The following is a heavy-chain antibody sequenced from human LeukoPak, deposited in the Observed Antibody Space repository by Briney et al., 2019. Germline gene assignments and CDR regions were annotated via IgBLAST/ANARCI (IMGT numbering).Heavy chain of an antibody. D-gene: IGHD1-26*01. CDR3: ATLGRGRNWFDP. Sequence: ASVKVSCKVSGYTLTELSMHWVRQAPGKGLEWMGGFDPEDGETIYAQKFQGRVTMTEDTSTDTAYMELSSLRSEDTAVYYCATLGRGRNWFDPWGQGTLVTVSS. CDR1: GYTLTELS. J-gene: IGHJ5*02. CDR2: FDPEDGET. V-gene: IGHV1-24*01.